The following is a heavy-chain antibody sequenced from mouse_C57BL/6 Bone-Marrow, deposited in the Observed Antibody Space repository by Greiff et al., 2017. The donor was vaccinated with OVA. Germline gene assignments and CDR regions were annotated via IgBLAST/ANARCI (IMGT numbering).Heavy chain of an antibody. Sequence: VQLQQSGPELVKPGASVKISCKASGYSFTGYYMNWVKQSPEKSLEWIGEINPSTGGTTYNQKFKAKATLTVDKSSSTAYMQLKSLTSEDSAVYYCARGGTTVVVPAYWGQGTLVTVSA. J-gene: IGHJ3*01. CDR3: ARGGTTVVVPAY. V-gene: IGHV1-42*01. D-gene: IGHD1-1*01. CDR2: INPSTGGT. CDR1: GYSFTGYY.